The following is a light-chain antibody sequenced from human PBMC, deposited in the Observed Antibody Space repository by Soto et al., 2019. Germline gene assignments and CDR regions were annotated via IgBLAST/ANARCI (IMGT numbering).Light chain of an antibody. CDR2: SAS. CDR1: QTLDSM. V-gene: IGKV3-15*01. Sequence: IVLTQSPATLSVSPGERATLSCWASQTLDSMVAWYQQKSGQAPRLLIYSASARATGVPARFSGYGSGTEFTLTISSLQPDDFATYYCLQDYNYPWTFGQGTKVDIK. CDR3: LQDYNYPWT. J-gene: IGKJ1*01.